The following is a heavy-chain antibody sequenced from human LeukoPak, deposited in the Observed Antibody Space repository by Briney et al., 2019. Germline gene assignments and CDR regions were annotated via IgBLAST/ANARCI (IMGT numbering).Heavy chain of an antibody. J-gene: IGHJ5*02. CDR2: ISAYNGNT. CDR3: ASGPLGEMATPGWFDP. Sequence: ASVKVSCKASGYTFTSYGISWVRQAPGQGLEWMGWISAYNGNTNYAQKLQGRVTMTTYTSTSTAYMELRSLRSDDTAAYYCASGPLGEMATPGWFDPWGQGTLVTVSS. CDR1: GYTFTSYG. D-gene: IGHD5-24*01. V-gene: IGHV1-18*01.